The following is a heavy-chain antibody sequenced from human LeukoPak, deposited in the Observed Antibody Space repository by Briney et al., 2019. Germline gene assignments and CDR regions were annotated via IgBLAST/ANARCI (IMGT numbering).Heavy chain of an antibody. J-gene: IGHJ2*01. CDR1: GFTFSSHW. CDR3: ARDAPQSKYYYGSGIQSTYWYFDL. CDR2: INSVGSST. V-gene: IGHV3-74*01. D-gene: IGHD3-10*01. Sequence: PGGSLRLSCAASGFTFSSHWMHWVRQAPGKGLVWVSRINSVGSSTSYADSVKGRFTISRDNARNTLYLQMNSLRDEDTAVYYCARDAPQSKYYYGSGIQSTYWYFDLWGRGTLVTVSS.